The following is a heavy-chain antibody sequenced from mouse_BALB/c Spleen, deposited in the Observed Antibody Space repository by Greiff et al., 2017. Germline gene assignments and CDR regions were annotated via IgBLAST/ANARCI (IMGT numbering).Heavy chain of an antibody. CDR2: ISSGSSTI. V-gene: IGHV5-17*02. Sequence: EVMLVESGGGLVQPGGSRKLSCAASGFTFSSFGMHWVRQAPEKGLEWVAYISSGSSTIYYADTVKGRFTISRDNPKNTLFLQMTSLRSEDTAMYYCARRIYYDYDYYAMDYWGQGTSVTVSS. J-gene: IGHJ4*01. CDR3: ARRIYYDYDYYAMDY. CDR1: GFTFSSFG. D-gene: IGHD2-4*01.